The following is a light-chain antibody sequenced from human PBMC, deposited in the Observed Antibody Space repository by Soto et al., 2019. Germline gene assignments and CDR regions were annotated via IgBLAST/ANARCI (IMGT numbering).Light chain of an antibody. V-gene: IGLV1-44*01. CDR3: AAWDDSLNEV. J-gene: IGLJ1*01. CDR1: SSNIGTNT. CDR2: SNN. Sequence: QSALTQAPSASGTPDQRVTISCSGSSSNIGTNTVNWYQQLPGTAPKLLIYSNNQRPSGVPDRFSGSKSGTSASLAISGLQSEDEADYYCAAWDDSLNEVFGTGTTATV.